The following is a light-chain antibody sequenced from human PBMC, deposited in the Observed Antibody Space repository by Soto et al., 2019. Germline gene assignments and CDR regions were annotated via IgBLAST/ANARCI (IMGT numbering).Light chain of an antibody. CDR3: QQYSSHDLLT. Sequence: DIQMTQSPSTLSASFGARVTITWGASQSISSWLAWYQEKPGRAPKLLIYDASTLESGVPSRFSGSGSATEFTPTISSLQPDDFATYYCQQYSSHDLLTFGGGTKVDIK. CDR1: QSISSW. V-gene: IGKV1-5*01. CDR2: DAS. J-gene: IGKJ4*01.